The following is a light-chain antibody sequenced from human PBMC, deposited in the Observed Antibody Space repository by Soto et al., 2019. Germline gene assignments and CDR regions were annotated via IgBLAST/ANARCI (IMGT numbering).Light chain of an antibody. CDR2: RDN. CDR1: SSAFGSYKH. CDR3: CACAVSNV. V-gene: IGLV2-23*01. Sequence: QSALAQPASVSGSPGQSITISCTGTSSAFGSYKHVSWYQQRPGKAPKLMIYRDNTPPSGVSNRFSGSKSGNTASLTISGLRAEDEADYYCCACAVSNVFGTGTKVTVL. J-gene: IGLJ1*01.